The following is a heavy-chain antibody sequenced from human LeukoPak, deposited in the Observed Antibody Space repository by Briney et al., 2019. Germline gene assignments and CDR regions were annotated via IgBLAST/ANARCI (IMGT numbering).Heavy chain of an antibody. D-gene: IGHD1-26*01. Sequence: SETLSLTCAVSGGSISSSNWWSWVRQPPGKGLEWIGEIYHSGSTYYNPSLKSRVTISVDTSKNQFSLKLSSVTAADTAVYYCARDLIEWELRYFDYWGQGTLVTVSS. J-gene: IGHJ4*02. CDR1: GGSISSSNW. CDR3: ARDLIEWELRYFDY. V-gene: IGHV4-4*02. CDR2: IYHSGST.